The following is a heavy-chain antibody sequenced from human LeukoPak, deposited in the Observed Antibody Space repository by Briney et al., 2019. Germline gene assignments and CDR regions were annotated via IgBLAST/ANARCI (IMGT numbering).Heavy chain of an antibody. Sequence: KPSETLSLTCTDSGGSISSGDYSWSWIRQPPGKGLEWIGYLYFSKTTDYNPSLKSRVTISADTSKNQFSLKLSSVTAADTPLHSCARGWSWTLPYMDVWGKGTTVTISS. J-gene: IGHJ6*03. CDR3: ARGWSWTLPYMDV. CDR1: GGSISSGDYS. D-gene: IGHD2-15*01. CDR2: LYFSKTT. V-gene: IGHV4-30-4*08.